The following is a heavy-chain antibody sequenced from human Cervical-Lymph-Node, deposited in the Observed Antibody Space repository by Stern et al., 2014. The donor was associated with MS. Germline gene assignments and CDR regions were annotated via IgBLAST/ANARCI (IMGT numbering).Heavy chain of an antibody. CDR3: ASSVGELTPEAV. CDR2: IIPMFGNA. D-gene: IGHD3-10*01. V-gene: IGHV1-69*01. Sequence: QVQLVQSGAEVKKPGSSVRVSCKASGGTFSSYAISWVRQAPGQGLEWMGGIIPMFGNANSAQKFQGRVTITADDSTTTAYMEVSSLRSEDTAVYYCASSVGELTPEAVWGQGTTVTVFS. CDR1: GGTFSSYA. J-gene: IGHJ6*02.